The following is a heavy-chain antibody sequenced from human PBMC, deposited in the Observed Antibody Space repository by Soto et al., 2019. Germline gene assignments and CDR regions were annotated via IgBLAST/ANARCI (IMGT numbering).Heavy chain of an antibody. D-gene: IGHD3-16*01. CDR3: ARMATFGSLNWFDP. CDR2: MNPGSGDT. Sequence: ASVKVSCKASGYSFTNNDVTCVRRATGQGLEWMGWMNPGSGDTGYAQKFQGRVTMTRDISIATAYMELSSLRSDDTAIYYCARMATFGSLNWFDPWGQGTLVTVSS. J-gene: IGHJ5*02. V-gene: IGHV1-8*01. CDR1: GYSFTNND.